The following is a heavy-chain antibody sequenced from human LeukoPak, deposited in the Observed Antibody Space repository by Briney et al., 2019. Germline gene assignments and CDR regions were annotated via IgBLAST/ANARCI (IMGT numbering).Heavy chain of an antibody. V-gene: IGHV3-53*01. Sequence: GGSLRLSCAAAGLTGSHNYMSWVRPAAGKGLEWVSAIHTSGDTCYADYVKGRFTNPRDTSKNTLYLQINSLRVQDTAVYYCAQASYSWGQGTLVTVSS. CDR2: IHTSGDT. CDR1: GLTGSHNY. CDR3: AQASYS. D-gene: IGHD3-10*01. J-gene: IGHJ5*02.